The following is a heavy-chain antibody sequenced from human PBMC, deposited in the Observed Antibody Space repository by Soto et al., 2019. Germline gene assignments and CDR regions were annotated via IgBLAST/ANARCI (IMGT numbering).Heavy chain of an antibody. D-gene: IGHD6-13*01. J-gene: IGHJ6*02. CDR1: GYTFTSYG. V-gene: IGHV1-18*01. Sequence: QVQLVQSGAEVKKPGASVKVSCKASGYTFTSYGISWVRQAPGQGLEWMGWISAYNGNTNYAQKLQGRVTMTTDTSPSTAYMELRSLRSDDTAVYYCAREGSSPPDGLYYYYYYGMDVWGQGTTVTVSS. CDR3: AREGSSPPDGLYYYYYYGMDV. CDR2: ISAYNGNT.